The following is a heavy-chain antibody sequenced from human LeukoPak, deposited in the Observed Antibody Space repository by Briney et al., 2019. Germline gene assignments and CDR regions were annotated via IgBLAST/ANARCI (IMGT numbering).Heavy chain of an antibody. CDR1: GYSFNIYE. CDR2: INPNSGGT. Sequence: ASVKVSCKTSGYSFNIYEINWVRQAPGQGLEWMGWINPNSGGTNYAQKFQGRVTMTRDTSISTAYMELSRLRSDDTAVYYCARVLAAAGNTWGQGTLVTVSS. CDR3: ARVLAAAGNT. D-gene: IGHD6-13*01. V-gene: IGHV1-2*02. J-gene: IGHJ4*02.